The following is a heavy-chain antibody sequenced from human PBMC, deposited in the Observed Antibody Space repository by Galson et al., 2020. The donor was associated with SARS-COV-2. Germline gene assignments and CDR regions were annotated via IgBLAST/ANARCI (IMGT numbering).Heavy chain of an antibody. V-gene: IGHV4-39*01. CDR3: ARPCHSRSGITFVY. Sequence: ETSETLSLTCNVSGDSISSSSYYWGWIRQPPGKGLEWIGRIYYSGSTLYNPSLKSRLSISVDTSKNYFSLRLTSVTAADTAVYYCARPCHSRSGITFVYWGQGTLVTVSS. CDR2: IYYSGST. J-gene: IGHJ4*02. CDR1: GDSISSSSYY. D-gene: IGHD3-3*01.